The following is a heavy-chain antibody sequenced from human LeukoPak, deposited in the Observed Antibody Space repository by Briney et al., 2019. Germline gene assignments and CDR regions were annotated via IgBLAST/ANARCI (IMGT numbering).Heavy chain of an antibody. D-gene: IGHD3/OR15-3a*01. Sequence: PSETLSLTCSVSGVSLSTYSWTWVRQPPGKVLEWIGYASDSGTTNYNPSLKSRVTISVDTSKSQFSLRLSSVSAADTAVYYCARGLDRGNYYYMDVWGKGTTVTISS. CDR1: GVSLSTYS. V-gene: IGHV4-59*01. CDR2: ASDSGTT. CDR3: ARGLDRGNYYYMDV. J-gene: IGHJ6*03.